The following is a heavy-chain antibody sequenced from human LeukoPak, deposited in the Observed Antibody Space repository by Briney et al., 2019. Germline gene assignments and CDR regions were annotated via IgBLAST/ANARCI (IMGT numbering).Heavy chain of an antibody. CDR3: AKDRHGDYFDY. CDR2: IIGSGGST. V-gene: IGHV3-23*01. D-gene: IGHD4-17*01. J-gene: IGHJ4*02. CDR1: GFTFSSYA. Sequence: PGGSLRLSCAASGFTFSSYAMSWVRQAPGKGLEWVSAIIGSGGSTYYADSVKGRFTISRNNSKNTLYLQMNSRGAEDAAVYYCAKDRHGDYFDYWGQGTLVTVSS.